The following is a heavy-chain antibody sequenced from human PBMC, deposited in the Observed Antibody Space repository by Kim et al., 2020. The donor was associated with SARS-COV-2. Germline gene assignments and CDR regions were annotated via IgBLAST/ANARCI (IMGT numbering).Heavy chain of an antibody. Sequence: GGSLRLSCAASGFTFDDYAMHWVRQAPGKGLEWVSGISWNSGSIGYADSVKGRFTISRDNAKNSLYLQMNSLRAEDTALYYCTKDIYPHPVAPTRGLGGLFDPWGQGTLVPVSS. CDR1: GFTFDDYA. CDR3: TKDIYPHPVAPTRGLGGLFDP. CDR2: ISWNSGSI. V-gene: IGHV3-9*01. D-gene: IGHD3-16*01. J-gene: IGHJ5*02.